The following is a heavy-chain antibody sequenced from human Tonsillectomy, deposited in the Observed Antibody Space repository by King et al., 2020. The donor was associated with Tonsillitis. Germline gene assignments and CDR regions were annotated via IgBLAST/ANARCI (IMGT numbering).Heavy chain of an antibody. CDR1: GFTVSNNY. CDR3: ARDTLIRISERAFDS. D-gene: IGHD2-15*01. CDR2: IYSGGST. J-gene: IGHJ3*02. V-gene: IGHV3-66*01. Sequence: VQLVESGGGLVQPGGSLRLSCAASGFTVSNNYMSWVRQAPGKGLEWVSLIYSGGSTYYEDSVKGRFTVSRDNSKNTLYLQMNSLRAEDTAVYYCARDTLIRISERAFDSWREATMATVSS.